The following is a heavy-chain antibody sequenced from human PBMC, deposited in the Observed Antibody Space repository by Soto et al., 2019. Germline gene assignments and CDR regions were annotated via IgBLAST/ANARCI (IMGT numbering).Heavy chain of an antibody. CDR2: ISYDGSNK. Sequence: QVQLVESGGGVVQPGRSLRLSCAASGFTFSSYGMHWVRQAPGKGLEWVAVISYDGSNKYYADSVKGRFTISRDNYKNTLYLQMHSLIAEDTAVYYCAKEYYYDSSGYGHWFDPWGQGTLVTVSS. CDR3: AKEYYYDSSGYGHWFDP. V-gene: IGHV3-30*18. D-gene: IGHD3-22*01. J-gene: IGHJ5*02. CDR1: GFTFSSYG.